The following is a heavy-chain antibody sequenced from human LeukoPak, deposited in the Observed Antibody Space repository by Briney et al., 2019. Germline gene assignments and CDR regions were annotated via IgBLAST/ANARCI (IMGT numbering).Heavy chain of an antibody. CDR1: GYTFTGYH. D-gene: IGHD3-22*01. V-gene: IGHV1-2*06. CDR3: ARDQRYYDSSGYYPVDYYGMDV. Sequence: ASVKVSCKASGYTFTGYHMHWVRQAPGQGLEWMGRINPNSGDTNYAQKFQGRVAMTRDTSISTAFMELTRLRSDDTAVYYCARDQRYYDSSGYYPVDYYGMDVWGQGTTVTVSS. CDR2: INPNSGDT. J-gene: IGHJ6*02.